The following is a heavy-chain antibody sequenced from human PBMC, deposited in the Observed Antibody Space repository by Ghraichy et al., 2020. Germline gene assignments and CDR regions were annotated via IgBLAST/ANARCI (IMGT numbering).Heavy chain of an antibody. V-gene: IGHV3-48*03. CDR1: GFTFSSYE. J-gene: IGHJ3*02. CDR2: ISSSGSTI. Sequence: GGSLRLSCAASGFTFSSYEMNWVRQAPGKGLEWVSYISSSGSTIYYADSVKGRFTISRDNAKNSLYLQMNSLRAEDTAVYYCAREAMTRGAFDILGQGTMVTVSS. CDR3: AREAMTRGAFDI.